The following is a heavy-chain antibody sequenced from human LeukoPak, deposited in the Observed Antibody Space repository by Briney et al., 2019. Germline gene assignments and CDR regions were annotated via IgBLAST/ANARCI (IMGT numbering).Heavy chain of an antibody. V-gene: IGHV4-38-2*02. CDR3: ARDRYYGSGSPVRYFDY. D-gene: IGHD3-10*01. CDR1: GYSISSGYY. Sequence: SETLSLTCTVSGYSISSGYYWGWVRQPPGKGLEWIGSIYHSGSTYYNPSLKSRVTISVDTSKNQFFLKLSSVTAADTAVYYCARDRYYGSGSPVRYFDYWGQGTLVTVSS. CDR2: IYHSGST. J-gene: IGHJ4*02.